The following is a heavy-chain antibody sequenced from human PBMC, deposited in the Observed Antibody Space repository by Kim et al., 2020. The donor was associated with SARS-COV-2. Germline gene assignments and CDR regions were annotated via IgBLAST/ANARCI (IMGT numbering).Heavy chain of an antibody. CDR2: IIPILGIA. J-gene: IGHJ6*02. Sequence: SVKVSCKASGGTFSSYAISWVRQAPGQGLEWMGRIIPILGIANYAQKFQGRVTITADKSTSTAYMELSSLRSEDTAVYYCASPSFFTIFGVVSSYGMDVWGQGTTVTVSS. CDR3: ASPSFFTIFGVVSSYGMDV. D-gene: IGHD3-3*01. V-gene: IGHV1-69*04. CDR1: GGTFSSYA.